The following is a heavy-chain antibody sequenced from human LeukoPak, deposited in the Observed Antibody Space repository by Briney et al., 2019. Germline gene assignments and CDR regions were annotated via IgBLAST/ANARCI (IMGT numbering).Heavy chain of an antibody. V-gene: IGHV1-18*01. CDR1: GYSFSTYG. Sequence: ASVKVSCKASGYSFSTYGISWVRQAPGQGLEWMGWISVYNGNTNYTQKFQGRVPMTTDTSTSTAYMELRSLRSEDTAVYYCARDRGKYLFYWGQGTLVTVSS. J-gene: IGHJ4*02. D-gene: IGHD2/OR15-2a*01. CDR3: ARDRGKYLFY. CDR2: ISVYNGNT.